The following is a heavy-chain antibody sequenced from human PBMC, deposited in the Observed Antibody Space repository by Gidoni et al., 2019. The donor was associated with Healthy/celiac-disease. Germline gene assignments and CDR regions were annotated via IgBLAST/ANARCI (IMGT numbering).Heavy chain of an antibody. CDR2: IYWNDDK. J-gene: IGHJ3*01. V-gene: IGHV2-5*01. D-gene: IGHD3-3*01. CDR3: AHTNKTEYYDFWSGYYPQV. Sequence: QITFKESGPTLVKPTQTLTLTCTFSGFSLSTSGVGVGWIRQPPGKALEWLALIYWNDDKRYSPSLKSRLTITKDTSKNQVVLTMTNMDPVDTATYYCAHTNKTEYYDFWSGYYPQVWGQGTMVTVSS. CDR1: GFSLSTSGVG.